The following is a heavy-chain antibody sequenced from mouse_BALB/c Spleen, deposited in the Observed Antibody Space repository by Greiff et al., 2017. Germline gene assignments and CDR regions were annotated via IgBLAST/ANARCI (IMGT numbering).Heavy chain of an antibody. J-gene: IGHJ4*01. V-gene: IGHV14-3*02. Sequence: EVKLVESGAELVKPGASVKLSCTASGFNFKDSYMHWVKQRPEQGLEWIGRIDPANGNTKYDATFQGKATITADTSSNTAYLQLSSLTSEDTAVYYCACRGGYYGAMDDWGQGTSVTVSS. CDR2: IDPANGNT. CDR3: ACRGGYYGAMDD. CDR1: GFNFKDSY. D-gene: IGHD1-1*01.